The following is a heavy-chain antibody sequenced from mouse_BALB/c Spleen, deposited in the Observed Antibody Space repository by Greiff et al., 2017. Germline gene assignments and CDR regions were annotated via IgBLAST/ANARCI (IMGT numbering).Heavy chain of an antibody. Sequence: VKLQQSGPGLVQPSQSLSITCTVSGFSLTSYGVHWVRQSPGKGLEWLGVIWSGGSTDYNAAFISRLSISKDNSKSQVFFKMNSLQANDTAIYYCARKGDGYDDYYAMDYWGQGTSVTVSS. D-gene: IGHD2-2*01. CDR2: IWSGGST. V-gene: IGHV2-2*02. J-gene: IGHJ4*01. CDR3: ARKGDGYDDYYAMDY. CDR1: GFSLTSYG.